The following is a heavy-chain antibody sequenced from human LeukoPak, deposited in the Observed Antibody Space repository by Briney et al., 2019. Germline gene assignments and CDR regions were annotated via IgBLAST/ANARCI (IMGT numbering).Heavy chain of an antibody. CDR1: GYPFSDYY. CDR2: INPKNGDT. CDR3: AGLSAL. V-gene: IGHV1-2*02. Sequence: GASVKVSCKTSGYPFSDYYIHWIRQASGQGLESMGWINPKNGDTKYAQRSQGRLTITMDTSIDTVYMELRSLRYDDTAVYYCAGLSALWGQGTLVTVSS. J-gene: IGHJ4*02.